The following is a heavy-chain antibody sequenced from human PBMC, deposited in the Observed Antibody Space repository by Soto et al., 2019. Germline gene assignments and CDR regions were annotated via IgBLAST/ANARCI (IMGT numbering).Heavy chain of an antibody. Sequence: SETLSLTCTVSGGSISSYYWSWIRQPPGKGLEWIGYIYYSGSTNYNPSLKSRVTISVDTSKNQFSLKLSSVTAADTAVYYCAREKRRTGDLFDRNRYYYGMDFCGQGTTDIVS. CDR2: IYYSGST. CDR1: GGSISSYY. D-gene: IGHD7-27*01. CDR3: AREKRRTGDLFDRNRYYYGMDF. J-gene: IGHJ6*02. V-gene: IGHV4-59*01.